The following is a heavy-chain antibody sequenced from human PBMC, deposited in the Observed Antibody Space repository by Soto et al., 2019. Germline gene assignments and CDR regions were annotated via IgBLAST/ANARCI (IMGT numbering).Heavy chain of an antibody. CDR3: ARLRREPEGAILPLMFGLDV. J-gene: IGHJ6*02. CDR2: ITPMLGTT. Sequence: QVQLVQSGAEVKKPGSSVRVSCKASGDTFTGHSISWVRQAPAQGLEWLGVITPMLGTTNYSPKFQGRVTLTADASASAAFLDLTSLKSDDAAVYYWARLRREPEGAILPLMFGLDVWGQGTTVSVSS. D-gene: IGHD1-26*01. V-gene: IGHV1-69*01. CDR1: GDTFTGHS.